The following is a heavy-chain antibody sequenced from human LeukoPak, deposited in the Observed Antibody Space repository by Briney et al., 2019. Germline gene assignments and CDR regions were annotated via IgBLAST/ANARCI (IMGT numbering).Heavy chain of an antibody. J-gene: IGHJ5*02. Sequence: GGSLRLSCAASGFTFSDYYMSWIRQAPGKGLEWVSYISSSGSTIYYADSVKGRFTISRDNAKNSLFLHVNSLRAEDTAVYYCVRDLTIVGVAQVHHWGQGTLVTVSS. D-gene: IGHD1-26*01. V-gene: IGHV3-11*04. CDR3: VRDLTIVGVAQVHH. CDR1: GFTFSDYY. CDR2: ISSSGSTI.